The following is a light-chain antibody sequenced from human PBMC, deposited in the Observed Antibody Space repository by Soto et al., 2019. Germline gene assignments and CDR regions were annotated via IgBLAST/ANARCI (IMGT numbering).Light chain of an antibody. Sequence: EIVLTQSPSTLSLSPGERATLSCRTSQSINSAYLAWYQQKPGQAPRLLIYGASTRPTGIPDRFSGSGSGTDFTLTISRLEPEDFAVYYCQQFGGSVYIFGQGTKVEIK. CDR1: QSINSAY. CDR2: GAS. J-gene: IGKJ2*01. CDR3: QQFGGSVYI. V-gene: IGKV3-20*01.